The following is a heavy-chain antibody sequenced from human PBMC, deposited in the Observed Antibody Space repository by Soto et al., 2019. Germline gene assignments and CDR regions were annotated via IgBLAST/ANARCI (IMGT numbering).Heavy chain of an antibody. J-gene: IGHJ4*02. CDR2: IKQDGREK. V-gene: IGHV3-7*01. D-gene: IGHD6-13*01. CDR3: ARGSSSTWYYFDY. Sequence: EVQLVESGGGLVQPGGSLRLSCAASGFTFSNYWMSWVRQAPGKGLEWVANIKQDGREKYFVDSVKGRFTISRDNAKNSLYRQMNSLRAEDTAVYYCARGSSSTWYYFDYWGQGTLVTVSS. CDR1: GFTFSNYW.